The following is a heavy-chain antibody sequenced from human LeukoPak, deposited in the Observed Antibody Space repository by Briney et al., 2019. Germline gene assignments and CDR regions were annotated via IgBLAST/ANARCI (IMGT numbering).Heavy chain of an antibody. Sequence: ASVKVSCKASGYTFTGYYMHWVRQAPGQGLEWMGWINPNIGGTNHAQKFQGRVTMTRDTSISTAYMELSSLRSDDTAVYYCARESSSSSWTFHFWGQGTLVTVSS. CDR1: GYTFTGYY. CDR2: INPNIGGT. V-gene: IGHV1-2*02. CDR3: ARESSSSSWTFHF. D-gene: IGHD6-13*01. J-gene: IGHJ4*02.